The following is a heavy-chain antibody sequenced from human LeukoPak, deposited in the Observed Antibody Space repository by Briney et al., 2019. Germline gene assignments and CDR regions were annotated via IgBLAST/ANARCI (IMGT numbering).Heavy chain of an antibody. CDR3: ASHVVVVVPAVHNWFDP. Sequence: PSETLSLTCAVYGGSFSGYYWSWIRQPPGKGLEWIGEINHSGSANYNPSLKRRVTISVDTSKNQFSLKLSSVTAADTAVYYCASHVVVVVPAVHNWFDPWGQGTLVTVSS. CDR1: GGSFSGYY. J-gene: IGHJ5*02. D-gene: IGHD2-2*01. CDR2: INHSGSA. V-gene: IGHV4-34*01.